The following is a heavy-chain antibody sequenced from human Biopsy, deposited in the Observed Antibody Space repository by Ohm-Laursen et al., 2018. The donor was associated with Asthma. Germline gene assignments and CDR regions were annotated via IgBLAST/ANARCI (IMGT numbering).Heavy chain of an antibody. D-gene: IGHD1-26*01. CDR2: ISGSGGST. V-gene: IGHV3-23*01. CDR3: AKDKRYSGSYFDY. CDR1: GFTFSSYA. Sequence: GSLRLSCASSGFTFSSYAMSWVRQAPGKGLEWVSAISGSGGSTYYADSVTGRFTISRDDSKNTLYLQMNSLRAEDTAVYYCAKDKRYSGSYFDYWGQGTLVTVSS. J-gene: IGHJ4*02.